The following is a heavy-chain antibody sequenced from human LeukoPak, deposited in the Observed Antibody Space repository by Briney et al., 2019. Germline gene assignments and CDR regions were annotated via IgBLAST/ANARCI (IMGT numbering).Heavy chain of an antibody. CDR2: ISGSGGST. CDR3: AAAANFDY. V-gene: IGHV3-23*01. J-gene: IGHJ4*02. Sequence: GLEWVSAISGSGGSTYYADSVKGRFTISRDNSENTLYLQMNSLRAEDTAVYYCAAAANFDYWGQGTLVTVSS. D-gene: IGHD6-25*01.